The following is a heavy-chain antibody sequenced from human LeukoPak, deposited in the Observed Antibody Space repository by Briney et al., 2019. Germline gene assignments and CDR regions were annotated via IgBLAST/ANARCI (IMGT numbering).Heavy chain of an antibody. V-gene: IGHV3-21*01. CDR1: GFTFSDYT. CDR3: ASGYDSRGYYYNY. D-gene: IGHD3-22*01. Sequence: PGGSLRLSCAASGFTFSDYTMNWVRQAPGKGLEWVSSISSGGTYKYYADSVKGRFTISRDNAQNSLYLQMNSLRAEDTAVYYCASGYDSRGYYYNYWGQGTLVTVSS. J-gene: IGHJ4*02. CDR2: ISSGGTYK.